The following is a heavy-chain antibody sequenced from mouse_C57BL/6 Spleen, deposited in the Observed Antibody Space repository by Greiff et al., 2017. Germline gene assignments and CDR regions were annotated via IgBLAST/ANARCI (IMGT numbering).Heavy chain of an antibody. V-gene: IGHV2-9-1*01. CDR2: IWTGGGT. CDR3: ARSRDSSGMAWFAY. J-gene: IGHJ3*01. Sequence: VKLVESGPGLVAPSQSLSITCTVSGFSLTSYAISWVRQPPGKGLEWLGVIWTGGGTNYTSALKSRLSISKDNSKSQVFLKMNSLQTDDTARYYCARSRDSSGMAWFAYWGQGTLVTVSA. CDR1: GFSLTSYA. D-gene: IGHD3-2*02.